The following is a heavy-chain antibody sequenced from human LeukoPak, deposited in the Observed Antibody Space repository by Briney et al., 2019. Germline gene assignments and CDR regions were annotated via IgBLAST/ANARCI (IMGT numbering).Heavy chain of an antibody. D-gene: IGHD4/OR15-4a*01. CDR2: VSGDGVSP. V-gene: IGHV3-23*01. CDR1: GFTFNSHA. Sequence: PGGSLRLSCAASGFTFNSHALTWVRQTPGKGLECVSAVSGDGVSPYYADSVRGRFTISRDNSKNTLYLQMNSLRVEDSAVYFCARDPGAFPYFFDYWGQGILVTVSS. J-gene: IGHJ4*02. CDR3: ARDPGAFPYFFDY.